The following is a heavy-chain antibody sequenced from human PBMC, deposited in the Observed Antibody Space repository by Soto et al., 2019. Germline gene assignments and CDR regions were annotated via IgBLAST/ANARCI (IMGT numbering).Heavy chain of an antibody. CDR1: AYSFTSYD. Sequence: QVQLEQSGAEVKKPGASVKVSFKASAYSFTSYDISWVREAPGQGLEWMGWISAYNGNTNYAQKLQGRVTMTTDTSTSTAYMELRSLRADDTAVYYCARESSSSCHDYWGQGTLVTVSS. D-gene: IGHD6-13*01. V-gene: IGHV1-18*01. CDR3: ARESSSSCHDY. CDR2: ISAYNGNT. J-gene: IGHJ4*02.